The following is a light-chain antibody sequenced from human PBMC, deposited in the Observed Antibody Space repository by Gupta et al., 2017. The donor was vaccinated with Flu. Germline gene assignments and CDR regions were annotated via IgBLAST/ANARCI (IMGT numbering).Light chain of an antibody. Sequence: ATLSLSPGERATLSCRASQSVSSYLAWYQQKPDQAPRLLIYDASNRATGIPARFSGSGSGTDFTLTISSLEPEDFAVYYCQQRSNWPPLTFGGGTKVEIK. V-gene: IGKV3-11*01. CDR1: QSVSSY. CDR3: QQRSNWPPLT. J-gene: IGKJ4*01. CDR2: DAS.